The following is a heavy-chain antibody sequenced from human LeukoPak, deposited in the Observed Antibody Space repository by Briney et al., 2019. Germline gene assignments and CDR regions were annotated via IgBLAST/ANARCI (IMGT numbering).Heavy chain of an antibody. J-gene: IGHJ4*02. CDR1: GGSISSGGYY. V-gene: IGHV4-34*01. D-gene: IGHD3-22*01. Sequence: SETLSLTCAVSGGSISSGGYYWSWIRQPPGKGLEWIGEINHSGSANYNPSLKSRVTISVDMSKNQFSLKLSSVTAADTAVYYCARARGDYYDSSGYYPAFDYWGQGTLVTVSS. CDR2: INHSGSA. CDR3: ARARGDYYDSSGYYPAFDY.